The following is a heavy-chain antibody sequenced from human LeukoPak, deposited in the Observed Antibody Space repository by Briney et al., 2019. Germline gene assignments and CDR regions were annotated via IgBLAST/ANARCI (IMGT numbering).Heavy chain of an antibody. CDR3: AGTYSYGLGAYFDY. D-gene: IGHD5-18*01. Sequence: PSETLSLTCTVSGGSISSYYWSWIRQPPGKGPEWIGYIYYGGFTNYNPSLKSRVTISVDTSKNQFSLKLSSVTAADTAVYYCAGTYSYGLGAYFDYWGQGTLVTVSS. V-gene: IGHV4-59*01. CDR2: IYYGGFT. J-gene: IGHJ4*02. CDR1: GGSISSYY.